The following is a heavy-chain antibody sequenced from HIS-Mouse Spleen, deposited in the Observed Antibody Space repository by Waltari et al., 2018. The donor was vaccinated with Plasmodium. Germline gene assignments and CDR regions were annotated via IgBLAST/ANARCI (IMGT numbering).Heavy chain of an antibody. Sequence: EVQLVESGGGLVKPGGSLSLSCAASGLPFSSYSMNWVRQAPGKGLEWVSSISSSSSYKYYADSVKGRFTISRDNAKNSLYLQMNSLRAEDTAVYYCARDHNWNYDYWGQGTLVTVSS. CDR2: ISSSSSYK. D-gene: IGHD1-7*01. CDR3: ARDHNWNYDY. J-gene: IGHJ4*02. CDR1: GLPFSSYS. V-gene: IGHV3-21*01.